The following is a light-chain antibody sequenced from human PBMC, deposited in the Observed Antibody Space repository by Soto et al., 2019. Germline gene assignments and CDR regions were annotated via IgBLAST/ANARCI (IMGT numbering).Light chain of an antibody. Sequence: QSALTQPPSLSGAPGQRVTISCTGSSSNIGAGYDVHWYQLLPGTAPKLLIYNDNNRPSGVPDRFSGSKSGTSASLAITGLQAEDEAEFYCQSYDSSLSGVIFGGGTKVTVL. J-gene: IGLJ2*01. V-gene: IGLV1-40*01. CDR3: QSYDSSLSGVI. CDR2: NDN. CDR1: SSNIGAGYD.